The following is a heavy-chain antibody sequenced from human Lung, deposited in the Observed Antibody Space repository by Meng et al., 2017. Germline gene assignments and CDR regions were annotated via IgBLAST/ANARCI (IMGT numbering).Heavy chain of an antibody. CDR1: GGSFSDYY. V-gene: IGHV4-34*01. Sequence: HGQLHRWGSGLLKPSEALSRTCFFSGGSFSDYYWSWIRQPPGKGLEWIGEINHRGSTNYNPSLESRATISVDTSQNNLSLKLSSVTAADSAVYYCARGPTTMAHDFDYWGQGTLVTVSS. J-gene: IGHJ4*02. D-gene: IGHD4-11*01. CDR2: INHRGST. CDR3: ARGPTTMAHDFDY.